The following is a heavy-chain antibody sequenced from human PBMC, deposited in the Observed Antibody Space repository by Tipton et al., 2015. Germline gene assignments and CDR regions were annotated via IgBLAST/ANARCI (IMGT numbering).Heavy chain of an antibody. J-gene: IGHJ3*02. Sequence: SLRLSCAASGFALTNNDFHWVRQTSGGGLEWVSTISGSGGNTYYADSVKGRFTISRDTSKNTLYLQMNSLRVEDTAVYYCAKDLGVGANFPARAFDIWGQGTMVTVSS. V-gene: IGHV3-23*01. CDR3: AKDLGVGANFPARAFDI. CDR2: ISGSGGNT. D-gene: IGHD1-26*01. CDR1: GFALTNND.